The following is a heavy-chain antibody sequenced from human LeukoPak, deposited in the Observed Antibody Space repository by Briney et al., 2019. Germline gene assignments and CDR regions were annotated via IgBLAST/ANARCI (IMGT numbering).Heavy chain of an antibody. J-gene: IGHJ4*02. CDR3: ARDNRKWELLQALFDY. D-gene: IGHD1-26*01. CDR1: GYTFTSYG. V-gene: IGHV1-18*01. CDR2: ISAYNGNT. Sequence: ASVKVSCKASGYTFTSYGISWVRQAPGQGLEWMGWISAYNGNTNYAQKPQGRVTMTTDTSTSTAYMELRSLRSDDTAVYYCARDNRKWELLQALFDYWGQGTLVTVSS.